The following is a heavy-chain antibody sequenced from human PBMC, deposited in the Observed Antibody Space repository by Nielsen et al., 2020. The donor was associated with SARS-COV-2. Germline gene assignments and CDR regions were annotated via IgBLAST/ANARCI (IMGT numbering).Heavy chain of an antibody. V-gene: IGHV3-20*01. Sequence: GESLKISCAVSGFTFDDYGMSWVRQAPGKGLEWVSGINWNGGSTGYADSVKGRFTISRDNAKNSLYLQMNSLRAEDTALYHCASFDCTNGVCLDYWGQGTLVTVSS. CDR1: GFTFDDYG. CDR2: INWNGGST. D-gene: IGHD2-8*01. CDR3: ASFDCTNGVCLDY. J-gene: IGHJ4*02.